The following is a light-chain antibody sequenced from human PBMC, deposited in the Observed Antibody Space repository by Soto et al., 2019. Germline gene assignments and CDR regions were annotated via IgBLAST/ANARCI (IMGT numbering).Light chain of an antibody. CDR3: QQGHSFPLT. CDR1: QGISNW. J-gene: IGKJ4*01. CDR2: AAS. V-gene: IGKV1D-12*01. Sequence: DIQMTQSPSSVSASVEDRVTITCRASQGISNWLAWYQQKPGEAPKLLISAASSLQSGVPSRFSGSGTGTDFTLTINSLQPEDFATYYCQQGHSFPLTFGGGTKVDIK.